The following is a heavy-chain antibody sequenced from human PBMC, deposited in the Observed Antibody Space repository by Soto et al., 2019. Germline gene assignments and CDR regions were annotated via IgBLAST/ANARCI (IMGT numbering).Heavy chain of an antibody. Sequence: PSDTLSLTCAAYGGSFSGYYWSWIRQPPGKGLEWIGEINHSGSTNYNPSLKSRVTISVDTSKNQFSLKLSSVTAADTAVYYCARGTIAVAGTHFGNFGYYYYGMDVWGQGTTVTVSS. J-gene: IGHJ6*02. CDR2: INHSGST. D-gene: IGHD6-19*01. CDR1: GGSFSGYY. V-gene: IGHV4-34*01. CDR3: ARGTIAVAGTHFGNFGYYYYGMDV.